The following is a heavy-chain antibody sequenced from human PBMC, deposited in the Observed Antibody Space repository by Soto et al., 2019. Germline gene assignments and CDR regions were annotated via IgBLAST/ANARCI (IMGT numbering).Heavy chain of an antibody. CDR1: GDSISTSHY. V-gene: IGHV4-59*11. D-gene: IGHD3-9*01. Sequence: PSETLSLTCTVSGDSISTSHYWSWIRQPPGKGLEWIGYIYYSGSTNYNPSLRSRVTISADTSKDQFSLKLRSVTAADTAVYYCARGPRHDILTGYSYYFDYWGQGTLVTVSS. CDR2: IYYSGST. CDR3: ARGPRHDILTGYSYYFDY. J-gene: IGHJ4*02.